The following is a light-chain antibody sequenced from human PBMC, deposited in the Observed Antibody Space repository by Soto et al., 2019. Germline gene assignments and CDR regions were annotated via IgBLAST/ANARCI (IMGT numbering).Light chain of an antibody. V-gene: IGKV1-5*03. J-gene: IGKJ1*01. CDR2: KAS. Sequence: DIQMTQSTSTLSGSVGDRVTITCRASQTISSWLAWYQQKPGKAPKLLIYKASTLKSGVPSRFSGSGSGTEFPLTISRLQPDDFATYYCQHYNSYSEAFGQGTKVELK. CDR1: QTISSW. CDR3: QHYNSYSEA.